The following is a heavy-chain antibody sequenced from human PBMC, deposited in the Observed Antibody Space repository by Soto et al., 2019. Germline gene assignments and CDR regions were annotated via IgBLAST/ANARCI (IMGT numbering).Heavy chain of an antibody. D-gene: IGHD6-13*01. CDR1: GCSISSGDYY. CDR2: IYYSGST. Sequence: SETLSLTCTFSGCSISSGDYYLSWIRQPPGKGLEWIGYIYYSGSTYYNPSLKSRVTISVDTSKNQFSLKLSSVTAADTAVYYCARLLLAAAGLFDYWGQGTLVTSPQ. V-gene: IGHV4-30-4*01. J-gene: IGHJ4*02. CDR3: ARLLLAAAGLFDY.